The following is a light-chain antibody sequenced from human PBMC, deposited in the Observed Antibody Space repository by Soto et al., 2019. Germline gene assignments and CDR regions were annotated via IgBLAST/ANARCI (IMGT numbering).Light chain of an antibody. CDR2: GVH. CDR1: SNDIGTYDY. Sequence: QSALTQPISVSGSPGQSITISCTGNSNDIGTYDYVCRYQQHPGKAPRLLIHGVHNRSPGISGRFSASKSGLTASLTISGLQAEDEADYYCTAFSANRVYLFGPGTKLTVL. V-gene: IGLV2-14*01. CDR3: TAFSANRVYL. J-gene: IGLJ1*01.